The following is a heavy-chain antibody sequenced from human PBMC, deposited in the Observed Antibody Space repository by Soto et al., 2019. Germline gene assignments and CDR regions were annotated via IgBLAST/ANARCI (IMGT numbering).Heavy chain of an antibody. CDR2: IYYSGST. CDR3: ARGNHDILTESSTPPLDY. V-gene: IGHV4-31*03. Sequence: SETLSLTCTVSGGSISSGGYYWSWIRQHPGKGLEWIGYIYYSGSTYYNPSLKSRVTISVDTSKNLFSLKLSSVTAADTAVYYCARGNHDILTESSTPPLDYWGQGTLVTVSS. J-gene: IGHJ4*02. D-gene: IGHD3-9*01. CDR1: GGSISSGGYY.